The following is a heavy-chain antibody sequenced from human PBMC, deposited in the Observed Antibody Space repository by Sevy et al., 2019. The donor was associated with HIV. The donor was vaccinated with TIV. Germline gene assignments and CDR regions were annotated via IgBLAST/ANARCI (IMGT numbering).Heavy chain of an antibody. CDR2: ISAYNGNT. D-gene: IGHD3-3*01. Sequence: ASVKVSCKASGYTFTSYGSSWVRQAPGQGLEWMGWISAYNGNTNYAQKLQGRVTMTTDTSTSTAYMELRSLRSDDTAVYYCARRDRRSGRPNAFDIWGQGTMVTVSS. J-gene: IGHJ3*02. V-gene: IGHV1-18*04. CDR3: ARRDRRSGRPNAFDI. CDR1: GYTFTSYG.